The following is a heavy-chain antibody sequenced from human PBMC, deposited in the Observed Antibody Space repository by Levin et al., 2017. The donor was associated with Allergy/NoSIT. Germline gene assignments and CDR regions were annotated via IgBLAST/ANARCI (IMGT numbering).Heavy chain of an antibody. Sequence: PGGSLRLSCAASGFTLSSYALSWVRQAPGKGLEWVSAITGVGGSTYYADSVKGRFTISRDNSKNTLYLQMNSLRAEDTAVYYCAKDDRTGWFYFDYWGQGTLVTVSS. D-gene: IGHD6-19*01. CDR1: GFTLSSYA. CDR2: ITGVGGST. V-gene: IGHV3-23*01. CDR3: AKDDRTGWFYFDY. J-gene: IGHJ4*02.